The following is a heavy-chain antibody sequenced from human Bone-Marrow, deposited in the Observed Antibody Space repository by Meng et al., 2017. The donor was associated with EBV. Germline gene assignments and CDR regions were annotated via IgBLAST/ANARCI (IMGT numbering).Heavy chain of an antibody. Sequence: QGELGESGGGLVKPGGSLRLSCAASGFTVSDYYMSWIRQAPGNGLEWVSYISSSGSTIYYADSVKGRFTISRDNAKNSLYLQMNSLRAEDTAVYYCARDQDLVVPAAYFDYWGQGTLVTVSS. CDR2: ISSSGSTI. CDR1: GFTVSDYY. V-gene: IGHV3-11*01. J-gene: IGHJ4*02. D-gene: IGHD2-2*01. CDR3: ARDQDLVVPAAYFDY.